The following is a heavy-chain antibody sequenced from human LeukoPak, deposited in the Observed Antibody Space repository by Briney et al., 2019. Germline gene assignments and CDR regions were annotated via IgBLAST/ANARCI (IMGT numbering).Heavy chain of an antibody. Sequence: VASVKVSCKASGYIFTSYYMHWVRQAPGQGLEWMGIFNRSGGSTSYAQKFQGRVTMTRDTSTSTVYMELSSLRSEDTAVYYCARDPGITMVRGVIGDYYYYMDVWGKGTTVTISS. CDR2: FNRSGGST. V-gene: IGHV1-46*01. CDR3: ARDPGITMVRGVIGDYYYYMDV. D-gene: IGHD3-10*01. J-gene: IGHJ6*03. CDR1: GYIFTSYY.